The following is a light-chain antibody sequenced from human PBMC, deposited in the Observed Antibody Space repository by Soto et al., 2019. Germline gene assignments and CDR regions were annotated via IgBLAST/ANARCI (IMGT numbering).Light chain of an antibody. V-gene: IGLV2-14*01. J-gene: IGLJ2*01. CDR3: SSYTRTSTVK. Sequence: QCALAQGASVSGSPGQSVTISCTGTSTGVGLYNYVSWYQHHPGKSPILMIYDVSDRPSGVSNRCSGSKSGNTASLTISGLQAEDEDDYYSSSYTRTSTVKFGGGTTLTVL. CDR2: DVS. CDR1: STGVGLYNY.